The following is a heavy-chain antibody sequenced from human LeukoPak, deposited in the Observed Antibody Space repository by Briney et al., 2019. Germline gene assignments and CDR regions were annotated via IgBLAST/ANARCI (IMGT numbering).Heavy chain of an antibody. CDR1: GLTFSSYS. Sequence: PGGSLRLSCAASGLTFSSYSMNWVRQAPGKGLEWVSSISNSGTYIYYADSVKGRFTISRDNGKNSLYLQMNSLRAEDTAVYYCARDPYYGSNSRYYYYYGMDVWGQGTTVTVSS. CDR2: ISNSGTYI. CDR3: ARDPYYGSNSRYYYYYGMDV. J-gene: IGHJ6*02. D-gene: IGHD4-23*01. V-gene: IGHV3-21*01.